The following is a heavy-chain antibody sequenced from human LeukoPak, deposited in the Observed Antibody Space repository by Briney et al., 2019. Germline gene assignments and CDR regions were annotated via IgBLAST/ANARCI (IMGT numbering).Heavy chain of an antibody. J-gene: IGHJ4*02. CDR1: KFTFSVYA. Sequence: GGSLRLSCATSKFTFSVYAMHWVRQAPGKGLEWVAVISNDGSDKYYADSVKGRFTSSRDNSKKTLYLQMNSLRPEDTALYYCAKGPTIFGVVPYYFDYWGQGTLVTVSS. V-gene: IGHV3-30-3*01. CDR3: AKGPTIFGVVPYYFDY. CDR2: ISNDGSDK. D-gene: IGHD3-3*01.